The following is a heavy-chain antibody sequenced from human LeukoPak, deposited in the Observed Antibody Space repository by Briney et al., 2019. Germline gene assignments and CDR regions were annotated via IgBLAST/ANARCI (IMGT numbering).Heavy chain of an antibody. J-gene: IGHJ3*02. D-gene: IGHD6-25*01. Sequence: GASVKVSCKASGYTFTGYSMHWVRQAPGQGLEWMGWINPNSGGTNYAQKFQGRVTMTRDTSISTAYMELSRLRSDDTAVYYCAGARGSVKLGSAFDIWGQGTMVTVSS. V-gene: IGHV1-2*02. CDR1: GYTFTGYS. CDR3: AGARGSVKLGSAFDI. CDR2: INPNSGGT.